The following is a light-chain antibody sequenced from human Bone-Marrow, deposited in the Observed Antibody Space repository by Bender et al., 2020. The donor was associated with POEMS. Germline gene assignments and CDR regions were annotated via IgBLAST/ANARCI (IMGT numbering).Light chain of an antibody. V-gene: IGLV1-44*01. CDR2: SNY. Sequence: QSVLTQPPSASRTPGHRVLISCSGPDSNSAGNNLNWYQPLPGSAPRLVVYSNYQRPSGVPGRLSVSKSGTSASLAIGGIQSEDEGESCCSSWDDSLSGWVFGGGTKLTVL. CDR3: SSWDDSLSGWV. J-gene: IGLJ3*02. CDR1: DSNSAGNN.